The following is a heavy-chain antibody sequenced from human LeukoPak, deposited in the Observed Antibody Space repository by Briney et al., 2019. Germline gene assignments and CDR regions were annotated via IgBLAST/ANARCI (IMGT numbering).Heavy chain of an antibody. D-gene: IGHD6-13*01. Sequence: GGSLRLSCAASGFTFSKFWVSWVRQAPGKGLEWVASIDQDASTIRYVDSVKGRFTISRDNSKNTLYLQMNSLRAEDTAVYYCARESSREPGGFDYWGQGTLVTVSS. CDR3: ARESSREPGGFDY. CDR2: IDQDASTI. V-gene: IGHV3-7*01. CDR1: GFTFSKFW. J-gene: IGHJ4*02.